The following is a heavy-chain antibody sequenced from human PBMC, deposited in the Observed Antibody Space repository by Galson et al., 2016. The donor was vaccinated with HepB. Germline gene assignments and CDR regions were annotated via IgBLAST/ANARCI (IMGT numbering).Heavy chain of an antibody. J-gene: IGHJ4*01. CDR1: GGSIRSSPYY. CDR3: ANLGYCSGDCYAVN. CDR2: IYHTGST. V-gene: IGHV4-31*09. Sequence: TLSLTCSVSGGSIRSSPYYWTWIRQHPGKGLEWIGYIYHTGSTYYSPSLKSRVTISVDKSKNHFSLELNSVTAADTAVYYFANLGYCSGDCYAVNWGHGTMGTVSS. D-gene: IGHD2-21*02.